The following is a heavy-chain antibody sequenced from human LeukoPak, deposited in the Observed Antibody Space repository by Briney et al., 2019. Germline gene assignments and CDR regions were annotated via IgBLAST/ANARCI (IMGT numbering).Heavy chain of an antibody. CDR3: ARAYDFPDY. CDR1: GGTFSSYA. D-gene: IGHD3-3*01. V-gene: IGHV1-69*05. Sequence: GASVKVSCKASGGTFSSYAISWVRQAPGQGLEWMGGIIPIFGTANYAQKFQGRVTMTRDTSTSTVYMELSSLRSEDAAVYYCARAYDFPDYWGQGTLVTVSS. CDR2: IIPIFGTA. J-gene: IGHJ4*02.